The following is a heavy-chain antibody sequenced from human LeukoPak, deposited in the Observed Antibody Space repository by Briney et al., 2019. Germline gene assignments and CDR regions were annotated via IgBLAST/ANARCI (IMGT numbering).Heavy chain of an antibody. CDR3: ARDSANWSYFDY. V-gene: IGHV3-33*01. Sequence: GRSLRLPCAASGFTFSSYGMHWVRQAPGKGLEWVAVIWYDGSNKYYADSVKGRFTISRDNSKNTLYLQMNSLRAEDTAVYYCARDSANWSYFDYWGQGTLVTVSS. CDR1: GFTFSSYG. D-gene: IGHD7-27*01. J-gene: IGHJ4*02. CDR2: IWYDGSNK.